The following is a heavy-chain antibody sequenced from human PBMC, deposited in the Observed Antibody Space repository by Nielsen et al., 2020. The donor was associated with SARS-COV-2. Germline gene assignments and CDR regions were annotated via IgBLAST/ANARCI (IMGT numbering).Heavy chain of an antibody. D-gene: IGHD2-21*02. J-gene: IGHJ4*02. Sequence: GGSLRLSCAASGFTFSSYSMNWVRQAPGKGLEWVSSISSSSSYIYYADSVKGRFTISRDNAKNSLYLQMNSLRAEDTAVYYCARDHSSPCGGDCYSIGFDYWGQGTLVTVSS. V-gene: IGHV3-21*01. CDR1: GFTFSSYS. CDR3: ARDHSSPCGGDCYSIGFDY. CDR2: ISSSSSYI.